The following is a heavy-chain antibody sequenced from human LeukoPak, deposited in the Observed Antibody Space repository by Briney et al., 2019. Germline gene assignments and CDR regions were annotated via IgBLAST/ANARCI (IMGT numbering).Heavy chain of an antibody. V-gene: IGHV3-21*06. CDR2: VSGTSEYI. CDR3: ARWYSSGWYSDY. D-gene: IGHD6-19*01. Sequence: GGSLRLSCAASGFSFSTYSMIWVRQAPGKGLEWVSAVSGTSEYIYYADSVRGRFTISRDNAKNTVYLQMNSLRAEDAAVYYCARWYSSGWYSDYWGQGTLVTVSS. CDR1: GFSFSTYS. J-gene: IGHJ4*02.